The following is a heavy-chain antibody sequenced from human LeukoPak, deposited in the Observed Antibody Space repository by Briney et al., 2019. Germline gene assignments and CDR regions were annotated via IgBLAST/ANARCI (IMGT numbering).Heavy chain of an antibody. CDR1: EDTLTELS. Sequence: EASVKVSCEVSEDTLTELSMHCVRQAPGKGLEWLGGFDPEDGEIIYAQKFQGRVTMSDDTSTDTAYMELGSLRSDDTAVYYCAADPGDYSGTYWTAFDIWGQGTMVTVSS. CDR2: FDPEDGEI. CDR3: AADPGDYSGTYWTAFDI. J-gene: IGHJ3*02. V-gene: IGHV1-24*01. D-gene: IGHD1-26*01.